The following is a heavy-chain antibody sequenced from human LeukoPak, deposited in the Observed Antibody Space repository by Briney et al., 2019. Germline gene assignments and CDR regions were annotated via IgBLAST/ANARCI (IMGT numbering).Heavy chain of an antibody. D-gene: IGHD5-24*01. V-gene: IGHV3-21*01. CDR3: ARAGHGRWLQSAPFDY. Sequence: PGGSLRLSCAASGFTVSSNYMSWVRQAPGKGLEWVSSISSSSSYIYYADSVKGRFTISRDNAKNSLYLQMNSLRAEDTAVYYCARAGHGRWLQSAPFDYWGQGTLVTVSS. CDR1: GFTVSSNY. CDR2: ISSSSSYI. J-gene: IGHJ4*02.